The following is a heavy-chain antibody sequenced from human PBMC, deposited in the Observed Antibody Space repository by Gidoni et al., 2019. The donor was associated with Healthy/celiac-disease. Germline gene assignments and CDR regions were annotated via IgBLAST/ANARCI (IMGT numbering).Heavy chain of an antibody. J-gene: IGHJ6*02. D-gene: IGHD2-2*02. CDR3: ARAIWYQLLYTRYGMDV. CDR2: IYTSGST. CDR1: GGTISSYY. Sequence: QVQLQESAPELVTPSETLSLHCTVSGGTISSYYWSWILQPAGKGLVWIGRIYTSGSTNYNPSLKSRVPMSVDTSKNQFSLKLSSVTAADTAVYYCARAIWYQLLYTRYGMDVWGQGTTVTVSS. V-gene: IGHV4-4*07.